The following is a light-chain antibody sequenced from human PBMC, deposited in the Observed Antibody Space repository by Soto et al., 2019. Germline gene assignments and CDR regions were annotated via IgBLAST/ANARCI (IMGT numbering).Light chain of an antibody. CDR1: QSVSSSY. CDR3: QRDGSSSWT. CDR2: GAS. J-gene: IGKJ1*01. V-gene: IGKV3-20*01. Sequence: EIVLTQSPGTLSLSPGERATLSCRASQSVSSSYLAWYQQKPGQAPRLLIYGASSRATGIPDGFSGSGYGTDFTLTISRLEPEDFAVDYCQRDGSSSWTFGQGNKVDIK.